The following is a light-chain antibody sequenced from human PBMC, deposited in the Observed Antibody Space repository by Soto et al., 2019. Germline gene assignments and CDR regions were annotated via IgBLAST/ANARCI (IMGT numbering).Light chain of an antibody. CDR1: SGSIASNY. CDR3: QSYDSTNVV. V-gene: IGLV6-57*04. Sequence: NFMLTQPHSVSESPGKTVTISCTRSSGSIASNYVQWYQQRPGSAPTTVIYENNQRPSGGPDRFSGSTDGSSNSASRTISGLQTEDEADYAGQSYDSTNVVVGGGTQLTVL. J-gene: IGLJ2*01. CDR2: ENN.